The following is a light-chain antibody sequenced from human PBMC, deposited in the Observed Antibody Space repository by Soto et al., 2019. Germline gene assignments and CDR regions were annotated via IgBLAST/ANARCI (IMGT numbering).Light chain of an antibody. V-gene: IGLV1-47*01. J-gene: IGLJ1*01. CDR2: RNS. CDR1: SSNIGSNY. CDR3: TTWDDSLSGYV. Sequence: QSVLTQPPSASGAPGQRVTICCSGSSSNIGSNYVYWYQQFPGTAPKLLIYRNSQRPSGVPDRFSGSKSGSSASLAISGRRSEAEADYYCTTWDDSLSGYVFGTGTKLTVL.